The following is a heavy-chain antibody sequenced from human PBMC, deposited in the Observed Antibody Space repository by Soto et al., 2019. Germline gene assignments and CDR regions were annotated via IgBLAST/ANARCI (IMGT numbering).Heavy chain of an antibody. CDR2: IYTSGST. CDR3: ARVVGGCSGGSCYSVNWYYYYGMDV. Sequence: IRPPAGKGLEWIGRIYTSGSTNYNPSLKSRATMSVDTSKNQFSLKLSSVTAADTAVYYCARVVGGCSGGSCYSVNWYYYYGMDVWGQGTTVTVSS. V-gene: IGHV4-4*07. D-gene: IGHD2-15*01. J-gene: IGHJ6*02.